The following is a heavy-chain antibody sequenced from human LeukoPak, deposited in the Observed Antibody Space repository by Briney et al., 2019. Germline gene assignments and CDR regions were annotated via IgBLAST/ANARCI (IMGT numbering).Heavy chain of an antibody. CDR3: AAFSSSRPLDY. CDR2: IYTSGST. Sequence: PSETLSLTCTVSGGSISTSNYYWSWIRQPAGKGLEWIGRIYTSGSTNYNPSLKSRVTISLDTSKNQFSLRLSSVTAADTAVYYCAAFSSSRPLDYWGQGTLVTVSS. D-gene: IGHD6-13*01. V-gene: IGHV4-61*02. CDR1: GGSISTSNYY. J-gene: IGHJ4*02.